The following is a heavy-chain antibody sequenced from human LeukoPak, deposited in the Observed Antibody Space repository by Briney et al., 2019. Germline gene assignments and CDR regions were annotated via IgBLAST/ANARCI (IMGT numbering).Heavy chain of an antibody. Sequence: SETLSLTCAVYGGSFSGYYWSWIGQPPGKGRGGRGEINHSGRTNDNPSLKSRVTISVDTSKNQFSLKLSSVTAADTAVYYCARVGITMVRGVSDAFDIWGQGTMVTVSS. CDR3: ARVGITMVRGVSDAFDI. D-gene: IGHD3-10*01. CDR1: GGSFSGYY. J-gene: IGHJ3*02. V-gene: IGHV4-34*01. CDR2: INHSGRT.